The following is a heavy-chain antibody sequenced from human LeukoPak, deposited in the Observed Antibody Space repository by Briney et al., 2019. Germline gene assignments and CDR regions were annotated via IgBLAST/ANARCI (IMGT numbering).Heavy chain of an antibody. CDR3: ASAPHVRFLEWLLYY. J-gene: IGHJ4*02. V-gene: IGHV1-2*02. D-gene: IGHD3-3*01. CDR2: INPNSGGT. CDR1: GYTFTGYY. Sequence: ASVKVSCKASGYTFTGYYMHWVRQAPGQGLEWMGWINPNSGGTSYAQKFQGRVTMTRDTSISRAYMELSRLRSDDTAVYYCASAPHVRFLEWLLYYWGQGTLVTVSS.